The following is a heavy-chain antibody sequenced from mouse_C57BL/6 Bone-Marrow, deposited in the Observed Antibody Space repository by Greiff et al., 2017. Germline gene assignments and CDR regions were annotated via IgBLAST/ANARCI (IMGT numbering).Heavy chain of an antibody. J-gene: IGHJ4*01. Sequence: QVQLKQSGAELARPGASVKLSCKASGYTFTSYGISWVKQRTGQGLEWIGEIYPRSGNTYYNEKFKGKATLTADKSSSTAYMELRSLTSEDSAVYFCADYYSNSYAMDYGGQGTSVTVSS. CDR1: GYTFTSYG. D-gene: IGHD2-5*01. CDR3: ADYYSNSYAMDY. CDR2: IYPRSGNT. V-gene: IGHV1-81*01.